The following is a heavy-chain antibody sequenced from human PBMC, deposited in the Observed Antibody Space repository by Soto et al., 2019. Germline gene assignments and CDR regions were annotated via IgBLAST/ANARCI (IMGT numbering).Heavy chain of an antibody. CDR2: INPSGGST. Sequence: SVKVSCKASGYTFASYYMHWVREAPVQGLEWMGIINPSGGSTSYAQKFQGRVTMTRDTSTSTVYMELSSLRSEDTAVYYCAREFGYGSGSYFHYYGMDVWGQGTTVTVSS. D-gene: IGHD3-10*01. CDR1: GYTFASYY. V-gene: IGHV1-46*01. CDR3: AREFGYGSGSYFHYYGMDV. J-gene: IGHJ6*02.